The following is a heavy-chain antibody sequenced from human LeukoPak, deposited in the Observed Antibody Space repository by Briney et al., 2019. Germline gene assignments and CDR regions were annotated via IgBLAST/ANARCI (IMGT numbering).Heavy chain of an antibody. CDR1: GLTFHNTW. V-gene: IGHV3-74*01. CDR2: IISDGITT. J-gene: IGHJ4*02. CDR3: ATLIRGF. Sequence: GGSLRLSCAASGLTFHNTWMHWIRQAPGKGLVWVSRIISDGITTTYADSVKGRFTISRDNAKNSLYLQMNSLRAEDTAVYYCATLIRGFWGQGTLVTVSS. D-gene: IGHD3-10*01.